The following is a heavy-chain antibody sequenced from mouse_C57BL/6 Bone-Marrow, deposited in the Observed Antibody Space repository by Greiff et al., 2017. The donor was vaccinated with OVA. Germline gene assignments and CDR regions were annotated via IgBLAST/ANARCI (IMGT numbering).Heavy chain of an antibody. J-gene: IGHJ1*03. CDR2: IYPGSGSP. CDR3: ARNFPSTVPSPYWYFDV. D-gene: IGHD1-1*01. CDR1: GYTFTSYW. V-gene: IGHV1-55*01. Sequence: QVQLQQPVAELVKPGASVKMSCKASGYTFTSYWITWVKQRPGQGLEWIGDIYPGSGSPNYNEKFKSKATLTVDTSSSTAYMQLSSLTSEDSAVYYCARNFPSTVPSPYWYFDVWGTGTTVTVSS.